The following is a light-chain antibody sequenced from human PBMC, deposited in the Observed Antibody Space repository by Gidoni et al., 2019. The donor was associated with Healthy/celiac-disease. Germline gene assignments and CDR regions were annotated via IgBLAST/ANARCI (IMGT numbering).Light chain of an antibody. CDR1: SSDVGGSNY. V-gene: IGLV2-14*01. J-gene: IGLJ1*01. Sequence: QSALTQPASESGSPGQSINISCTGTSSDVGGSNYVSCYQHQPGKAPKLMIYEVSNRPAGVSNRFSGSKSGNTASLTISGLQAEGEADYYCSSYTSSSTLGVVGTGTKVTVL. CDR3: SSYTSSSTLGV. CDR2: EVS.